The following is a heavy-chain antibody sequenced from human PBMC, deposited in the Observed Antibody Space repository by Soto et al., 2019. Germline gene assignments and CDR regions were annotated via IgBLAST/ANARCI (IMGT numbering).Heavy chain of an antibody. CDR2: INVGNGNP. D-gene: IGHD6-19*01. J-gene: IGHJ5*02. CDR1: GYPFTRYA. CDR3: AREDPRGSGWYHWFDP. Sequence: ASVKVSCKASGYPFTRYAMHWVRQAPGQRLEWMVWINVGNGNPKYSQRFQGRVTITRDTSASTAYMELSSLTSEDTAVYYCAREDPRGSGWYHWFDPWGQGTLVTVS. V-gene: IGHV1-3*01.